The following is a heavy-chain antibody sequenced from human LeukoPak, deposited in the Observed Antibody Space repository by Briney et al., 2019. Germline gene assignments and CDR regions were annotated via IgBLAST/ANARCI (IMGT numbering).Heavy chain of an antibody. CDR1: GYSISSGYY. CDR2: IYYGGST. Sequence: PSETLSLTCTVSGYSISSGYYWGWIRQPPGKGLEWIGSIYYGGSTYYNPSLKSRVTISVDTSKNQFSLKLSSVTAADTAVYYCARTRTVQWLIRGAPLGYWGQGTLVTVSS. V-gene: IGHV4-38-2*02. J-gene: IGHJ4*02. D-gene: IGHD6-19*01. CDR3: ARTRTVQWLIRGAPLGY.